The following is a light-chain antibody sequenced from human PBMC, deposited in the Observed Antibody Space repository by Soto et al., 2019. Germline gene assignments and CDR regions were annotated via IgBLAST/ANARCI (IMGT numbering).Light chain of an antibody. CDR3: QQYDNWPRT. CDR2: GAS. V-gene: IGKV3-15*01. Sequence: EIVMTQSPTTLSVSPGERGTLSCRASQDISSNLAWYQQKPGQTPRLLIHGASTRATGIPARFSGSGSGTRFTLTIASLQSEDFAVYYCQQYDNWPRTVGQGTKVDIK. J-gene: IGKJ1*01. CDR1: QDISSN.